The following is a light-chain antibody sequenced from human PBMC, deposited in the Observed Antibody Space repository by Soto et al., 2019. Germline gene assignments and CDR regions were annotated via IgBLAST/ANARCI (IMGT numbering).Light chain of an antibody. CDR3: SSYTNSIAV. Sequence: QSGLTQPASVSGSPGQSITISCTGTRNDIGTYTYVSWYQHHPGKAPKLLIYVVSDRPSGVSNRFSGSKSGNTASLTISGLQAEDEADYYCSSYTNSIAVFGGGTKLTVL. CDR1: RNDIGTYTY. V-gene: IGLV2-14*01. J-gene: IGLJ3*02. CDR2: VVS.